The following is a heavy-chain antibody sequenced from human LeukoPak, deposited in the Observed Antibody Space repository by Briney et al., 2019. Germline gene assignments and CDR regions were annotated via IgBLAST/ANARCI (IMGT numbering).Heavy chain of an antibody. D-gene: IGHD4-17*01. CDR3: ARVSPNTVTTLQYFDY. V-gene: IGHV3-30*04. CDR2: ISYDGSNK. J-gene: IGHJ4*02. Sequence: GGSLRLSCAASGFTFSSYAMHWVRQAPGKGLEWVAVISYDGSNKYYADSVKGRFTISRDNSRNTLYLQMNSLRAEDTAVYYCARVSPNTVTTLQYFDYWGQGTLVTVSS. CDR1: GFTFSSYA.